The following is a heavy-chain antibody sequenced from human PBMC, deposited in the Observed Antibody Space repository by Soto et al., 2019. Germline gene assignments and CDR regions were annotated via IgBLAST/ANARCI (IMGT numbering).Heavy chain of an antibody. V-gene: IGHV1-69*13. J-gene: IGHJ1*01. CDR3: ASFIVVVTAARGFQH. CDR2: IIPIFGTA. Sequence: ASVKVSCKASGGTFSSYAISWVRQAPGQGLEWMGGIIPIFGTANYAQKFQGRVTITADESTSTAYMELSSLRSEDTAVYYCASFIVVVTAARGFQHWGQGTLVTVSS. CDR1: GGTFSSYA. D-gene: IGHD2-21*02.